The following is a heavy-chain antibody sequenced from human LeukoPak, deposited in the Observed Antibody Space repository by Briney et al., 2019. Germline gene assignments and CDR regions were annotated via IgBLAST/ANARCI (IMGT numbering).Heavy chain of an antibody. CDR2: ISSSGSTI. V-gene: IGHV3-48*03. CDR1: GFTFSSYE. J-gene: IGHJ4*02. CDR3: ARGAAYHFWSGSNYYFDY. Sequence: GGSLRLSCAASGFTFSSYEMNWVRQAPGKGLEWVSYISSSGSTIYYADSVKGRFTISRDNAKNSLSLQMNSLRAEDTAVYYCARGAAYHFWSGSNYYFDYWGQGTLVIVSS. D-gene: IGHD3-3*02.